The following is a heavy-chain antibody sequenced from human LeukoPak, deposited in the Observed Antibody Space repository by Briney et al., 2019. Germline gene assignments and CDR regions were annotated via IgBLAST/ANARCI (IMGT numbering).Heavy chain of an antibody. CDR2: INPNSGGT. Sequence: ASVTVSCKASGYTFTGYYMHWVRQAPGQGLEWMGWINPNSGGTNYAQKFQGRVTMTRDTSISTAYMELSRLRSDDTAVYYCAPGSDSGYYRVGTYFDYSGQGTLVTVSS. CDR3: APGSDSGYYRVGTYFDY. D-gene: IGHD5-12*01. J-gene: IGHJ4*02. CDR1: GYTFTGYY. V-gene: IGHV1-2*02.